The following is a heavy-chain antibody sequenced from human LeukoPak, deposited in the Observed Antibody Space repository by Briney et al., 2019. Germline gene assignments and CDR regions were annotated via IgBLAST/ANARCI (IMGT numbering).Heavy chain of an antibody. J-gene: IGHJ3*02. CDR3: ARVRAEYSSSSGAFDI. CDR1: GFTFSSYS. CDR2: FSSSSSHI. Sequence: PGGSLRLSCVASGFTFSSYSMNWVRQAPGKGLEWVSYFSSSSSHIYYADSVKGRFTISRDNAKNSLYLQMNSLRAEDTAVYYCARVRAEYSSSSGAFDIWGQGTMVTVSS. D-gene: IGHD6-6*01. V-gene: IGHV3-21*01.